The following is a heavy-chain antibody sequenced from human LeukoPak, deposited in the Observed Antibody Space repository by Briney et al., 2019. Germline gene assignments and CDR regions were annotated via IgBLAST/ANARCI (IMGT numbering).Heavy chain of an antibody. CDR1: GFTFSSYG. CDR2: ISYDGSNK. CDR3: ARGDPDISFGVAGEAFDI. V-gene: IGHV3-30*03. J-gene: IGHJ3*02. Sequence: GGSLRLSCAASGFTFSSYGMHWVRQAPGKGLEWVAVISYDGSNKYYADSVKGRFTISRDNAKKSLYLQMNSLRAEDTAVYYCARGDPDISFGVAGEAFDIWGQGTMVTVSS. D-gene: IGHD3-3*01.